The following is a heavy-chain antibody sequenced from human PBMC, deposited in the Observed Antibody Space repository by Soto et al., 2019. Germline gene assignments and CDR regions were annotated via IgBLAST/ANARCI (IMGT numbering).Heavy chain of an antibody. CDR3: ARDVPTVTTGGPDY. CDR2: ISAYDGNP. V-gene: IGHV1-18*01. Sequence: QVQLVQSGTDLKKPGASVTVSCKASGYTFTSYSITWVRQAPGQGLEWLGWISAYDGNPKYAQKFQGRVSMTTDTSKSTDYMELRSLTSDDTAVYYCARDVPTVTTGGPDYWGPVTLVTVSS. CDR1: GYTFTSYS. J-gene: IGHJ4*02. D-gene: IGHD4-17*01.